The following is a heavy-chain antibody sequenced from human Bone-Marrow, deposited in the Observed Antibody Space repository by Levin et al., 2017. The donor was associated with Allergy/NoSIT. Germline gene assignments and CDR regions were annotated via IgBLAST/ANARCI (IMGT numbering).Heavy chain of an antibody. D-gene: IGHD2-15*01. CDR1: GFTFSNYA. V-gene: IGHV3-23*01. CDR3: AKDRGNGGGSVCDN. Sequence: GGSLRLSCAVSGFTFSNYAMSWVRQAPGRGLEWVSAIHGNGVDTYYANSVKGRFTISRDNSKNTLLLQMTNLAAEDTALYYCAKDRGNGGGSVCDNWGQGTLVTVYS. J-gene: IGHJ4*02. CDR2: IHGNGVDT.